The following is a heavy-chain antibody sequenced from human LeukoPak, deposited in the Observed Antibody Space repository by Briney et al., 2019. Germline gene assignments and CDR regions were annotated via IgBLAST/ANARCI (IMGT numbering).Heavy chain of an antibody. J-gene: IGHJ4*02. CDR2: ISSSGRTF. Sequence: GGSLRLSCAASGFTFSSYEMNWVRQAPGKGLEWVSYISSSGRTFYYADSVKGRFTISRDNGKNSLYLQMNSLRVEDTAVYYCARDSRGSSWFFDYWGQGTLVTVSS. V-gene: IGHV3-48*03. CDR1: GFTFSSYE. D-gene: IGHD6-13*01. CDR3: ARDSRGSSWFFDY.